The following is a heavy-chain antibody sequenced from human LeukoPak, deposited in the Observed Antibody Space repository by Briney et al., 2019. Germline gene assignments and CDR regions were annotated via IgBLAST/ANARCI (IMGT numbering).Heavy chain of an antibody. J-gene: IGHJ3*02. Sequence: PGGSLRLSCAASGFTFSSYSMNWVRQAPGKGPEWVSSISSSGAYVYYADSVKGRFTISRDNAKNSLSLQMNSLRADDAAVYYCARASSKQLAGYLPDGFDIWGQGTMVTVSS. V-gene: IGHV3-21*01. CDR2: ISSSGAYV. CDR1: GFTFSSYS. CDR3: ARASSKQLAGYLPDGFDI. D-gene: IGHD3-9*01.